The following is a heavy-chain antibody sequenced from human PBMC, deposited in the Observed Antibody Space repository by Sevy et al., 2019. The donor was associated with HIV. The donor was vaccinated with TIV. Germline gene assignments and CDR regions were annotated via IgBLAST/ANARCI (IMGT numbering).Heavy chain of an antibody. CDR1: GFTFSSYA. V-gene: IGHV3-30-3*01. J-gene: IGHJ4*02. D-gene: IGHD3-10*01. CDR2: ISYDGSNK. CDR3: ARGWGHYGSGIDLTLDY. Sequence: GGSLRLSCAASGFTFSSYAMHWVRQAPGKGLEWVAVISYDGSNKYYADSVKGRFTISRDNSKNTLYLQMNSLRAEDTAVYYCARGWGHYGSGIDLTLDYWGQGTLVTVSS.